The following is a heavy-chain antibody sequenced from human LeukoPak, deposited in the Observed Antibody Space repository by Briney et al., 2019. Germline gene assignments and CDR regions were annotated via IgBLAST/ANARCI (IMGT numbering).Heavy chain of an antibody. D-gene: IGHD3-9*01. Sequence: ASVKLSCKASGYTFTSYGISWVRQAPGQGLEWMGCISAYNGNTNYAQKLQGRVTMTTDTSTSTAYMELRSLRSDDTAVYYCARDRSHVLRYFDWLGTDYSSVGMDVWGQGTTVTVSS. J-gene: IGHJ6*02. CDR2: ISAYNGNT. CDR3: ARDRSHVLRYFDWLGTDYSSVGMDV. V-gene: IGHV1-18*01. CDR1: GYTFTSYG.